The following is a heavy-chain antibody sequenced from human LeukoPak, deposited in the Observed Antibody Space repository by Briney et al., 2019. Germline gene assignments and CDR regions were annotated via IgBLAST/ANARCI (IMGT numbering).Heavy chain of an antibody. CDR2: INSDGSST. D-gene: IGHD3-22*01. Sequence: GGSLRLACAASGFTFSSYWMHWVRQAPGKGLVWVSRINSDGSSTSYADSVKGRFTISRDNAKNTLYLQMNSLRAEDTAVYYCARAALSYDSSGYFDYWGQGTLVTVSS. CDR1: GFTFSSYW. V-gene: IGHV3-74*01. CDR3: ARAALSYDSSGYFDY. J-gene: IGHJ4*02.